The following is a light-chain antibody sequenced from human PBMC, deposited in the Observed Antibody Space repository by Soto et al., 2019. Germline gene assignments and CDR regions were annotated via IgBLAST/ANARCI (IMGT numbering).Light chain of an antibody. J-gene: IGKJ4*01. Sequence: IGLTQSQATMSLSPGERATLSSRASQRFSTSLALYQQKPGQAPRLPIYDASNRATGIPARFSGSGSGTDFPLTISSLEPEDFAVYYCQQRSNWPSTFGGGTKVEIK. CDR2: DAS. CDR1: QRFSTS. V-gene: IGKV3-11*01. CDR3: QQRSNWPST.